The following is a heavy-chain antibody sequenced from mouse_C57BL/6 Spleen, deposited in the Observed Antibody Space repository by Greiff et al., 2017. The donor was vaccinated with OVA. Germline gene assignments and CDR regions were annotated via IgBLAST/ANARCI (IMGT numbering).Heavy chain of an antibody. CDR3: ARDGYLGAMDY. Sequence: DVKLVESGGGLVQSGRSLRLSCATSGFTFSDFYMEWVRQAPGKGLEWIAASRNKANDYTTEYSASVKGRFIVSRDTSQSILYLQMNALRAEDTAIDYCARDGYLGAMDYWGQGTSVTVSS. CDR2: SRNKANDYTT. CDR1: GFTFSDFY. V-gene: IGHV7-1*01. J-gene: IGHJ4*01. D-gene: IGHD1-1*01.